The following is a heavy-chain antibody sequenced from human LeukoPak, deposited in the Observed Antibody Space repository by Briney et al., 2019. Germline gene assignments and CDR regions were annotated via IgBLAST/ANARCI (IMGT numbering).Heavy chain of an antibody. V-gene: IGHV2-5*02. CDR1: GFSLSTSGVG. CDR2: IYWDDDK. J-gene: IGHJ4*02. CDR3: AHSRQVVTSSAGYFDC. D-gene: IGHD2-21*02. Sequence: SGPTRVKPTQTLTLTCTFSGFSLSTSGVGVGWIRHPPGKALEWLAIIYWDDDKRYSPSLKSRLTITKDTSKTQVVLTVTNMDPVDTATYYCAHSRQVVTSSAGYFDCWGQGTLVTVSS.